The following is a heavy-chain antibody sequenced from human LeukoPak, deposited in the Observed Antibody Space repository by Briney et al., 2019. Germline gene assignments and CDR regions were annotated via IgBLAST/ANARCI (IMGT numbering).Heavy chain of an antibody. D-gene: IGHD3-9*01. CDR2: IYSGGKT. CDR1: GFTVSGNH. J-gene: IGHJ4*02. V-gene: IGHV3-53*01. Sequence: GGSLRLSCAASGFTVSGNHMTWVRRAPGKGLEWVSVIYSGGKTYYADSVKGRLTISRDNSKNTLYLQMNTLRAEDTAVYYCARLTGSYYFDYWGQGTLVTVSS. CDR3: ARLTGSYYFDY.